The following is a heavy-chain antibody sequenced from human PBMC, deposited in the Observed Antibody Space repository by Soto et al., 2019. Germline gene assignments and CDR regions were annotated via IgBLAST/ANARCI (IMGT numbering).Heavy chain of an antibody. V-gene: IGHV3-30*03. Sequence: QVQLVESGGGVVQPGRSLRLSCAASGFTFSSYGMHWVRQAPGKGLEWVAVISYDGSNKYYADSVKGRFTISRDNSKNTLYLQMNSLRAEDTAVYYCARGYGSGSSYYFDYWGQGTLVTVSS. J-gene: IGHJ4*02. CDR3: ARGYGSGSSYYFDY. CDR2: ISYDGSNK. CDR1: GFTFSSYG. D-gene: IGHD3-10*01.